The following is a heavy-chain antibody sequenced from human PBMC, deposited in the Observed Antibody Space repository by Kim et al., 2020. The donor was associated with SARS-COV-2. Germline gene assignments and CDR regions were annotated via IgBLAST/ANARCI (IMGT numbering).Heavy chain of an antibody. CDR1: GGSISSSSYY. CDR3: ARHTRGYCSSTSCYWSVNYYYYGMDV. V-gene: IGHV4-39*01. Sequence: SETLSLTCTVSGGSISSSSYYWGWIRQPPGKGLEWIGSIYYSGSTYYNPSLKSRVTISVDTSKNQFSLKLSSVTAPDTAVYYCARHTRGYCSSTSCYWSVNYYYYGMDVWGQGTTVTVSS. CDR2: IYYSGST. J-gene: IGHJ6*02. D-gene: IGHD2-2*01.